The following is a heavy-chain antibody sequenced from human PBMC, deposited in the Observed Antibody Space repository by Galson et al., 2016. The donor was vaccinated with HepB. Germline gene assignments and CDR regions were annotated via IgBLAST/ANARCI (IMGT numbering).Heavy chain of an antibody. V-gene: IGHV3-15*01. J-gene: IGHJ4*02. D-gene: IGHD3-16*01. CDR2: IQSEIEGGTT. Sequence: SLRLSCAASGFSFTHAWMTWIRQAPGKGLEWVGRIQSEIEGGTTNYAAPVKGRFIISRDDSKNTLYLQMNSLQAEDTALYYCTTGVLPFAHWGQGTLVAVSS. CDR1: GFSFTHAW. CDR3: TTGVLPFAH.